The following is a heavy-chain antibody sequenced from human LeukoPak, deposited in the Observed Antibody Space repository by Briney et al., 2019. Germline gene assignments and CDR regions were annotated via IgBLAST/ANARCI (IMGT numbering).Heavy chain of an antibody. CDR1: GFTLSSYY. V-gene: IGHV3-7*01. D-gene: IGHD2-15*01. CDR2: IKQDGSEQ. Sequence: PGGSLRLSCAASGFTLSSYYMSWVRQAPGKGLEWVANIKQDGSEQKYVDSVKGRFTISRDNTKNSLYLQMNSLKVEETAVYYCARERRADDTPYNWFDPWGQGTLVTVSS. CDR3: ARERRADDTPYNWFDP. J-gene: IGHJ5*02.